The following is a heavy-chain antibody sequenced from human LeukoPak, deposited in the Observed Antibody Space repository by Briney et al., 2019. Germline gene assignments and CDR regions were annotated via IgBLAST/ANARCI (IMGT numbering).Heavy chain of an antibody. Sequence: SETLSLTCTVSGGTISSYYWNWIRQPAGKGLEWIGRIYTSGSTNYNPSLKSRVTMLVDTSKNQLSLKLSSVTAADTAVYYCARDRGSYGLDYWGQGTLVTVSS. D-gene: IGHD1-26*01. V-gene: IGHV4-4*07. CDR3: ARDRGSYGLDY. CDR1: GGTISSYY. J-gene: IGHJ4*02. CDR2: IYTSGST.